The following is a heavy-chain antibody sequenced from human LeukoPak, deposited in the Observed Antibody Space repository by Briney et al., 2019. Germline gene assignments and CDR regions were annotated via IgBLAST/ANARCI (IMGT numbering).Heavy chain of an antibody. CDR2: IYHSGST. CDR1: GGSISSSNW. J-gene: IGHJ5*02. Sequence: SETLSLTCAVSGGSISSSNWWSWVRQPPGKGLEWIGEIYHSGSTNYNPSLKSRVTISVDKSKNQFSLKLSSVTAADTAVYYCARKAPLNVLRFLEWSGHGFRGGGWFDPWGQGTLVTVSS. CDR3: ARKAPLNVLRFLEWSGHGFRGGGWFDP. V-gene: IGHV4-4*02. D-gene: IGHD3-3*01.